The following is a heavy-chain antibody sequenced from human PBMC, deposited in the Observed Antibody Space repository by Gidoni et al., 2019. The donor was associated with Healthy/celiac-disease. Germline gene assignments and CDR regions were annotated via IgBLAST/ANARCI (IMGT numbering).Heavy chain of an antibody. Sequence: QLQLQESGSGLVKPSQTLSLTCAVSGGSISSGGYSWSWIRQPPGKGLEWIGYIYHSGSTYYNPSLKSRVTISVDRSKNQFSLKLSSVTATDTAVDYCARASPGTYARGAFDIWGQGTMVTVSS. D-gene: IGHD2-2*01. J-gene: IGHJ3*02. CDR3: ARASPGTYARGAFDI. CDR2: IYHSGST. CDR1: GGSISSGGYS. V-gene: IGHV4-30-2*01.